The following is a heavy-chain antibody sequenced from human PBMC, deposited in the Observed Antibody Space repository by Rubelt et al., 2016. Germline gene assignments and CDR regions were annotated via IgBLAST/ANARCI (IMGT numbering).Heavy chain of an antibody. CDR2: VYDSGST. J-gene: IGHJ3*02. D-gene: IGHD6-25*01. CDR1: GYSISSGYY. Sequence: QMQLQELGPGLVRPSETLSLTCTVSGYSISSGYYWGWIRQPPGKGLEWIGSVYDSGSTYYTPSLKSRVTISVDISKNQFSRRLSSGTAADTAGYYCVRARLKVPYDAFDIWGQGTMVTVAS. CDR3: VRARLKVPYDAFDI. V-gene: IGHV4-38-2*02.